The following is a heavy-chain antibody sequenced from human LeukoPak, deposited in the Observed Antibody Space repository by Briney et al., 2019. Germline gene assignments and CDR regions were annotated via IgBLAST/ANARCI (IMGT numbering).Heavy chain of an antibody. CDR3: ARATRGDLLSEF. CDR1: GYTFTGYY. V-gene: IGHV1-2*02. J-gene: IGHJ4*02. D-gene: IGHD2-21*01. Sequence: ASVKVSCKASGYTFTGYYMHWVRQAPGQGLEWMGWINPNSGGTNYAQKFQGRVTMTRDTSISTAYMELSRLTSEDAAVYYCARATRGDLLSEFWGQGSPITVSS. CDR2: INPNSGGT.